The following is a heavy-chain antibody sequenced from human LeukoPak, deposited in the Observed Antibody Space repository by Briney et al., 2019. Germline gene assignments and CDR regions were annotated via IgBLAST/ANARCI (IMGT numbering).Heavy chain of an antibody. CDR2: ISSGGTSE. CDR3: AKGYGSSTSYGNWFDP. V-gene: IGHV3-30*18. Sequence: GRPLRLSCGASGFTFSTYAMHWVRQTPDKGLEWVAFISSGGTSENYADSVKGRFTISRDNSKNTLYLRMNNLTPEDTAVYYCAKGYGSSTSYGNWFDPWGQGTLVTVSS. D-gene: IGHD2-2*01. J-gene: IGHJ5*02. CDR1: GFTFSTYA.